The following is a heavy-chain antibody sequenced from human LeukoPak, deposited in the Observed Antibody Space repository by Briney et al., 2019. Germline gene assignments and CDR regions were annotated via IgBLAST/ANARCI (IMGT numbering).Heavy chain of an antibody. Sequence: SETLSLTCTVSGGSISSSTYYWGWIRQPPGKGLEWIGSIYYSGSTYHNPSLKSRVTISVDTSKNQVSLKLNFVTAADTAVYYCARHPRIGYSYSPIEYFFDYWGQGTLVTVSS. J-gene: IGHJ4*02. CDR2: IYYSGST. D-gene: IGHD2-15*01. CDR1: GGSISSSTYY. V-gene: IGHV4-39*01. CDR3: ARHPRIGYSYSPIEYFFDY.